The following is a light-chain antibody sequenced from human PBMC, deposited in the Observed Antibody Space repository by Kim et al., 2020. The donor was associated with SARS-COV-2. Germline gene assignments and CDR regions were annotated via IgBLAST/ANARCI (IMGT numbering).Light chain of an antibody. CDR1: QSITTY. Sequence: DIQMTQTPSSLSASVGDRVTITCRASQSITTYLNWYQQKPGKAPKVLIYAASTLQSGVPSRFSGGGSGTHFTLTISSLQPEDFATYYFQQTYRTRWTFGQGTKVDIK. J-gene: IGKJ1*01. CDR3: QQTYRTRWT. CDR2: AAS. V-gene: IGKV1-39*01.